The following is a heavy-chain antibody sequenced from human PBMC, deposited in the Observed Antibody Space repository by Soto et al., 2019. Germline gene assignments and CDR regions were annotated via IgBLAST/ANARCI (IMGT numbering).Heavy chain of an antibody. CDR1: GGTFNNYA. CDR3: TRCGIRYHSIGSYLGIDGMDV. D-gene: IGHD3-22*01. J-gene: IGHJ6*02. V-gene: IGHV1-69*05. CDR2: TIPMFGTT. Sequence: QVQLVQSGAEVKKPESSVRVSCKASGGTFNNYAITWVRQAPGQGLEWLGGTIPMFGTTNYAEKFQGRVTITTDKSTNTAYMELSSLRSEDTAIYYCTRCGIRYHSIGSYLGIDGMDVWGQGTTVIVSS.